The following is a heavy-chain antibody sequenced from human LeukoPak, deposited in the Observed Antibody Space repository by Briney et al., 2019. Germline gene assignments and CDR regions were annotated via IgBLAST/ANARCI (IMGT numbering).Heavy chain of an antibody. CDR3: ARGGNSDSPEFDY. J-gene: IGHJ4*02. CDR2: IYYRGST. V-gene: IGHV4-39*07. D-gene: IGHD3-16*01. Sequence: SETLSLTCTVSGGSINSSTHFWGWIRQPPGEGLKWIGSIYYRGSTYYNPSLKSRVTVSIDTSKNQFSRKLTSVTAADTAVYYCARGGNSDSPEFDYWGQGTLVTVSS. CDR1: GGSINSSTHF.